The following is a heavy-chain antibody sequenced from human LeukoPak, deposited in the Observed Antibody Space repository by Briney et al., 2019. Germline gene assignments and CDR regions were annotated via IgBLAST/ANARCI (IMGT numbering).Heavy chain of an antibody. V-gene: IGHV3-23*01. CDR1: GFTFSSYA. D-gene: IGHD2-2*01. J-gene: IGHJ4*02. CDR2: ISGSGGST. CDR3: ASLGYCSSTSCYRVLYY. Sequence: GGSLGLSCAASGFTFSSYAMSWVRQAPGQGLEWVSAISGSGGSTYYADSVKGRFTISRDNSKNTLYLQMNSLRAEDTAVYYCASLGYCSSTSCYRVLYYWGQGTLVSVSS.